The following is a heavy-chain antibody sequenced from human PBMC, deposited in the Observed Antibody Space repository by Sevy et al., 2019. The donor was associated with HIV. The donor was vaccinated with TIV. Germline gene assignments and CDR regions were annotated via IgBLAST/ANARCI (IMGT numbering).Heavy chain of an antibody. Sequence: GGSLRLSCVGSGFIFDDYGMHWVRQAPGKGLEWVALISHDGSKKYYADSVKGRLTMSRDNFKNTLYWQMNTLRRDDTAAYFCTKDPPVYGDFPYGMDVWGQGTTVTVS. D-gene: IGHD4-17*01. CDR2: ISHDGSKK. V-gene: IGHV3-30*18. J-gene: IGHJ6*02. CDR1: GFIFDDYG. CDR3: TKDPPVYGDFPYGMDV.